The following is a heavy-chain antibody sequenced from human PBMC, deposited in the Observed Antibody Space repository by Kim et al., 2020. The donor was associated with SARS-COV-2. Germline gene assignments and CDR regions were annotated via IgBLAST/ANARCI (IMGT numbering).Heavy chain of an antibody. D-gene: IGHD6-19*01. CDR3: VKGGWLDY. Sequence: GGSLRLSCAAAGFPFSTFDMSWVRQAPGKGLEWVSVISGRDGRTYYARSVEGRFTISKDNSKNTLHLQMNSLRADDTALYYCVKGGWLDYWGQGTLVTVSS. V-gene: IGHV3-23*01. CDR2: ISGRDGRT. CDR1: GFPFSTFD. J-gene: IGHJ4*02.